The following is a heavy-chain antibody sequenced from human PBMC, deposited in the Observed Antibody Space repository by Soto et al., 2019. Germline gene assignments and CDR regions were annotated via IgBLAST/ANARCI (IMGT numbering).Heavy chain of an antibody. CDR2: FSYDGINR. D-gene: IGHD5-12*01. V-gene: IGHV3-30*03. CDR3: AREPGSGFYRVADF. Sequence: QVQLVESGGGVVQPGRSLTLSCAASGFTFSSHGMHWVRQAPGRGLEWVAVFSYDGINRHYADSVKGRFTISRDNSKNTLSLQINRLRPEDTAVYYCAREPGSGFYRVADFWGQGTPVTVSS. J-gene: IGHJ4*02. CDR1: GFTFSSHG.